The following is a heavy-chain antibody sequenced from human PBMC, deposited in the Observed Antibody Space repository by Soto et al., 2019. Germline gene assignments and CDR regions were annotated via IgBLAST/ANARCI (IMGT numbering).Heavy chain of an antibody. J-gene: IGHJ2*01. CDR3: ARDPHYYSSLYPHSPNWYFDL. Sequence: EVQLVESGGGLVQPGGSLRLSCAASGFTVSSNYMSWVRQAPGKGLEWVSVIYSGGSTYYADSVKGRFTISRDNSKNTLYLQMNSLRAEDTAVYYCARDPHYYSSLYPHSPNWYFDLWGRGTLVTVSS. CDR2: IYSGGST. CDR1: GFTVSSNY. V-gene: IGHV3-66*01. D-gene: IGHD2-21*01.